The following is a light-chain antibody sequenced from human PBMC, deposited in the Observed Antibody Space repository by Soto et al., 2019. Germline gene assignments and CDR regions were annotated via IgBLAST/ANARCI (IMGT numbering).Light chain of an antibody. CDR1: SVDVGSHNY. V-gene: IGLV2-14*01. J-gene: IGLJ2*01. Sequence: QSALTQVASVSESPGQSISLSCSGTSVDVGSHNYVSWYQQHPGKAPKLIIFEVNNRPSGVSLRFSGSKSGNTASLTISDLQYEDEADYYCSSYTTTNTVVFGGGTKLTVL. CDR3: SSYTTTNTVV. CDR2: EVN.